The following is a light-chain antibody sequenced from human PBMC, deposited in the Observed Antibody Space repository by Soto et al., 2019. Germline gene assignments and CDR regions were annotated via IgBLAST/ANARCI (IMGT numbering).Light chain of an antibody. CDR3: SSYTTSGTLV. CDR2: DVS. CDR1: SSDVGSYNY. V-gene: IGLV2-14*03. J-gene: IGLJ1*01. Sequence: QSALTQSASVSGSPGQSIIISCTGTSSDVGSYNYVSWYQHHPGKAPKFMIYDVSNRPSGVSNRFSGSKSGNTASLTISGLQAEDEADYCCSSYTTSGTLVFGSGTKLTVL.